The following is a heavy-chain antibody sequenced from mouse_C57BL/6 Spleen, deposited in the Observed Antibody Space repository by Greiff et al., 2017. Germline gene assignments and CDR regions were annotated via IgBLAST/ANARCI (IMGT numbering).Heavy chain of an antibody. V-gene: IGHV1-72*01. D-gene: IGHD2-2*01. CDR3: ASYYGYVPYFDY. Sequence: QVQLQQPGAELVKPGASVKLSCKASGYTFTSYWMHWVKPRPGRGLEWIGRIDPTSGGTKYNEKFKSKATLTVDKPSSTAYMQLRSLTSEDSAVYCCASYYGYVPYFDYWGQGTTLTVSS. CDR2: IDPTSGGT. CDR1: GYTFTSYW. J-gene: IGHJ2*01.